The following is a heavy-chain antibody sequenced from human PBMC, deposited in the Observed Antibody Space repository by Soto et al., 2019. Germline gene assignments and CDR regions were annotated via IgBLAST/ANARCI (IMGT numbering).Heavy chain of an antibody. J-gene: IGHJ4*02. CDR1: GFTFSSYG. V-gene: IGHV3-21*06. Sequence: GGSLRLSCAASGFTFSSYGMNWVRQAPGKGLEWLSSISHASDYIHYADSVKGRFTISRDNAKNSLYLQMNNLRAEDSAIYYCARPFSGYVFYFDYWGQGTLVTVSS. CDR2: ISHASDYI. CDR3: ARPFSGYVFYFDY. D-gene: IGHD5-12*01.